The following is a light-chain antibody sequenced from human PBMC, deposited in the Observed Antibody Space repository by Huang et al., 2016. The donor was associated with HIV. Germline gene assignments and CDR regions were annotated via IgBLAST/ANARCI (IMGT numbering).Light chain of an antibody. CDR3: QQSYSAPNLT. CDR1: QSISNY. V-gene: IGKV1-39*01. CDR2: TTS. J-gene: IGKJ4*01. Sequence: DIQMTQSPSSLSASVGDRVTITCRASQSISNYLNWYQKKPGNAPKLLIFTTSSLQLGVPARFRGSGSGTDFTLTISSLQPEDSATYYCQQSYSAPNLTFGGGTKVEIK.